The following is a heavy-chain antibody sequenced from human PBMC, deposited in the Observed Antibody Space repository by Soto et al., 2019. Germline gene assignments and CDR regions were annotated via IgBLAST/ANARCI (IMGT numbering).Heavy chain of an antibody. CDR2: SSATGSGT. Sequence: EMQLLESGGGLVQPGGSLRLSCAVSGFTSSSYGMTWVRQAPGKGLEWISFSSATGSGTYYADSVKGRFTISRDNSKNTLYLQMTSLRADDTAVYYCAKDRRAGGNYGFYSDFWGQGALVIVSS. J-gene: IGHJ4*02. CDR3: AKDRRAGGNYGFYSDF. V-gene: IGHV3-23*01. CDR1: GFTSSSYG. D-gene: IGHD1-7*01.